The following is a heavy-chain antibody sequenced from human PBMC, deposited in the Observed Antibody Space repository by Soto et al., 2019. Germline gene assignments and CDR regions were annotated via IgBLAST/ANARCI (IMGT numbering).Heavy chain of an antibody. Sequence: QVQLVQSGAEVKRPGASVMLACKASGYTLTSYGISWVRQAPGQGLEWMGWISTYTGDTNYARKTQGRVTLTTDTSTNTAYMELRSLRSDDTAVYYCARDQGQDTCWYSFDSWGQGTLVIVSS. V-gene: IGHV1-18*04. CDR3: ARDQGQDTCWYSFDS. J-gene: IGHJ5*01. CDR2: ISTYTGDT. D-gene: IGHD2-15*01. CDR1: GYTLTSYG.